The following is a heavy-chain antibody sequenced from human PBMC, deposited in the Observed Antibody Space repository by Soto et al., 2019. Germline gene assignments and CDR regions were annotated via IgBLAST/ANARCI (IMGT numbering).Heavy chain of an antibody. J-gene: IGHJ4*02. CDR3: AKRRSWPNTIDY. D-gene: IGHD6-13*01. Sequence: GGSLRLSCATPGFTFNNYAMTWVRQAPGKGLEWVSAISDSARSTYYADSVKGRFTISRDNSKNTLYLHMNSLRAEDTAVYYCAKRRSWPNTIDYWGQGTLVTVSS. V-gene: IGHV3-23*01. CDR2: ISDSARST. CDR1: GFTFNNYA.